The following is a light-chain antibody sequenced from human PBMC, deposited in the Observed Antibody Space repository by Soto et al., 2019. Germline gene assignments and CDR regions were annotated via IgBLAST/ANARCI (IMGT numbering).Light chain of an antibody. CDR1: QDISNH. J-gene: IGKJ3*01. CDR3: QQSYSTPPFT. Sequence: DIQLTQSPSSLSASVGDRVTITCRASQDISNHLNWYQQKPGKAPNLLIYDASNLETGVPSRFSGSGSGTDFTLTISSLQPEDFATYYCQQSYSTPPFTFGPGTKVDIK. CDR2: DAS. V-gene: IGKV1-39*01.